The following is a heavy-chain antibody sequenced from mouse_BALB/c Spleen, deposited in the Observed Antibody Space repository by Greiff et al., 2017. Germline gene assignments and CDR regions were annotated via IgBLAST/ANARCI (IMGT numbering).Heavy chain of an antibody. Sequence: EVQLQESGPSLVKPSQTLSLTCSVTGDSITSGYWNWIRKFPGNKLEYMGYISYSGSTYYNPSLKSRISITRDTSKNQYYLQLNSVTTEDTATYYCAREHGNYRKLNYAMDYWGQGTSVTVSS. J-gene: IGHJ4*01. CDR3: AREHGNYRKLNYAMDY. CDR1: GDSITSGY. D-gene: IGHD2-1*01. CDR2: ISYSGST. V-gene: IGHV3-8*02.